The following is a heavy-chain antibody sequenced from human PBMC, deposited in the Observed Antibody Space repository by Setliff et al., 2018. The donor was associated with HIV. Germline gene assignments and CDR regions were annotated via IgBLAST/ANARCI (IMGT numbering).Heavy chain of an antibody. Sequence: SETLSLTCTVSGGSISSETFSWNWIRQPAGKGLEWIGRIYTSGSTDYNPSLKSRVTMSVDTSKNQFSLKLSSVTAADTAVYYCARARGPPLPVLDFWGQGTLVTVSS. CDR3: ARARGPPLPVLDF. V-gene: IGHV4-61*02. J-gene: IGHJ4*02. D-gene: IGHD3-10*01. CDR1: GGSISSETFS. CDR2: IYTSGST.